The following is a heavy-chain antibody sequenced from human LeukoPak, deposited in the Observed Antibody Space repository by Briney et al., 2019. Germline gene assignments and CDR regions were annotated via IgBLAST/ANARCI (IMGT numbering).Heavy chain of an antibody. CDR3: AKDADVRWLFLFDY. Sequence: PGGSLRLSCAASGFTFSNYAMSWIRQAPGKGLEWVSAISGSGGNTNYADSVKGRFTISRDNSRNTLYLQMNSLRAEDTAIYYCAKDADVRWLFLFDYWGQGTLVTVSS. CDR2: ISGSGGNT. CDR1: GFTFSNYA. J-gene: IGHJ4*02. V-gene: IGHV3-23*01. D-gene: IGHD3-9*01.